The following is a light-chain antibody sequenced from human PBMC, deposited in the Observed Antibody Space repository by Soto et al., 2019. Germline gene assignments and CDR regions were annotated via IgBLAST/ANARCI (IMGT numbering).Light chain of an antibody. Sequence: QSVLTQPASVTGSPGQSITISCTGTSSDVWRYHLVSWYQQHSGKAPKLMIYEVSKRPSGVSNRFSGSKSGNTASLTISGLQAEDEADYYCCSYAGSSTFLYVFGTGTKVTVL. CDR2: EVS. J-gene: IGLJ1*01. CDR3: CSYAGSSTFLYV. CDR1: SSDVWRYHL. V-gene: IGLV2-23*02.